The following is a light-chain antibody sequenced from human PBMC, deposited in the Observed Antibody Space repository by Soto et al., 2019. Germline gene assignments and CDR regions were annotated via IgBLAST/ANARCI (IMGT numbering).Light chain of an antibody. CDR1: QSISSY. J-gene: IGKJ5*01. V-gene: IGKV1-39*01. CDR3: KKSYSTQIN. CDR2: AAY. Sequence: DTQMTPSRSSLSAPVGESFPLTCRASQSISSYLNWYQQKPGKANKLMIYAAYSLQSGVKSRFSGSGSGTDFTLTIRSLQPEDFATYYCKKSYSTQINFGHGTRLAIK.